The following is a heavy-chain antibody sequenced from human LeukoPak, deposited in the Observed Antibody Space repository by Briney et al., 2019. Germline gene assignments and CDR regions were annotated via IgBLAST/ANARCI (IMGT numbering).Heavy chain of an antibody. D-gene: IGHD4-17*01. V-gene: IGHV4-30-4*01. CDR2: IYYSGST. Sequence: PSETLSLTCTVSGGSISSGGYYWSWIRQPPGEGLEWIGYIYYSGSTYYHPSIKSRVTISLDTSKNQFSLTLSSVTAADTAVSYCPRVTTVTTSFHFDYWGQGTLVTVSS. CDR3: PRVTTVTTSFHFDY. CDR1: GGSISSGGYY. J-gene: IGHJ4*02.